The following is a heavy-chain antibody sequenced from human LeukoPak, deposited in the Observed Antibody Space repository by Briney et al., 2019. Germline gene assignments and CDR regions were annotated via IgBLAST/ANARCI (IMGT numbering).Heavy chain of an antibody. Sequence: PGGSLRLSCAASGFTFSSYSMNWVRQAPGKGLEWVANIKKDGSQKYYVDSVEGRFTISRDNAKNSLYLQMDSLRVDDTAVYYCTRVFGGYDVSDYWGQGTLVTVSS. CDR1: GFTFSSYS. CDR2: IKKDGSQK. J-gene: IGHJ4*02. V-gene: IGHV3-7*03. D-gene: IGHD3-3*01. CDR3: TRVFGGYDVSDY.